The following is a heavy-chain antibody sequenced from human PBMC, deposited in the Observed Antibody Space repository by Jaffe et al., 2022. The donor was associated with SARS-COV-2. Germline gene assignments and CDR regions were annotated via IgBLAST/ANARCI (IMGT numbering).Heavy chain of an antibody. Sequence: EVQLVETGGGLIQPGGSLRLSCAASGFTVSSNYMTWVRQAPGKGLEWVSVIYSGGTTYYADPVKGRFAISRDTSKNTLNLQMNSLRAEDTAVYYCARGRYPSGSFDYWGQGTLVTVSS. J-gene: IGHJ4*02. CDR1: GFTVSSNY. CDR3: ARGRYPSGSFDY. D-gene: IGHD1-26*01. CDR2: IYSGGTT. V-gene: IGHV3-53*02.